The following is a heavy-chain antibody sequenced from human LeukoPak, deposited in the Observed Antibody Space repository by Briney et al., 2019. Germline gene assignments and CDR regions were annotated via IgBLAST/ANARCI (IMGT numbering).Heavy chain of an antibody. V-gene: IGHV3-21*01. CDR3: AREGDGYNSPIDY. Sequence: GGSLRLSCAVSGFTLSTYSLNWVRKAPGKGLEWVSSISSSSLYIYYADSVKGRFTISRDNAKNSLFLQMNSLRAEDTAVYYCAREGDGYNSPIDYWGQGTLVTVSS. J-gene: IGHJ4*02. D-gene: IGHD5-24*01. CDR2: ISSSSLYI. CDR1: GFTLSTYS.